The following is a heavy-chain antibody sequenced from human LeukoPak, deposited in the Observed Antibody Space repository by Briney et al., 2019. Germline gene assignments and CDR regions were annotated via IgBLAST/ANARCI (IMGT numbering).Heavy chain of an antibody. Sequence: PGGSLRLSCAASGFTFSSYWMYWVRQAPGKGLVWVSRINSDGSSTSYADSVEGRFTISRDNAKNTLYLQMNSLRAEDTAVYYCTRDLMDYDYGDKGGNYWGQGTLVTVSS. CDR3: TRDLMDYDYGDKGGNY. V-gene: IGHV3-74*01. J-gene: IGHJ4*02. CDR1: GFTFSSYW. CDR2: INSDGSST. D-gene: IGHD4-23*01.